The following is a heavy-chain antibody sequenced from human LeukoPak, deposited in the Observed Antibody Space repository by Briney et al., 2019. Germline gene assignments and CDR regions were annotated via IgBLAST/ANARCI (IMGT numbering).Heavy chain of an antibody. CDR1: GYSFTSFL. CDR3: ARHFTTRGNYYDSSRYYYSDY. D-gene: IGHD3-22*01. CDR2: IFPGDSDT. V-gene: IGHV5-51*01. Sequence: PGESLKISCKGSGYSFTSFLIGWVRQMPGKGLEWMGIIFPGDSDTRYSPSFQGQVTISADKSISTAYLQWSSLKASDTAMYYCARHFTTRGNYYDSSRYYYSDYWGQGTLVTVSS. J-gene: IGHJ4*02.